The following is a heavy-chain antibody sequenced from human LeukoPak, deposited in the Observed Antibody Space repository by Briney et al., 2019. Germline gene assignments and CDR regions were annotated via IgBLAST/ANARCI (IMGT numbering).Heavy chain of an antibody. V-gene: IGHV4-59*01. D-gene: IGHD3-22*01. CDR3: AGGGDSGGYYYPMFDY. Sequence: SETLSPTCTVSGVSITNYYWNWIRQPPVKGLEWIGYIYYTGSTNYNLSLKSRVTISVDTSKNQFSLKMSAVTAADTAVYFCAGGGDSGGYYYPMFDYWGQGILVTVSS. CDR1: GVSITNYY. CDR2: IYYTGST. J-gene: IGHJ4*02.